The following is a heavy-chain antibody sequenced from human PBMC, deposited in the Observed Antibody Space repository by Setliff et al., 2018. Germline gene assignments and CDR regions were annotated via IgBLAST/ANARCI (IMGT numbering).Heavy chain of an antibody. CDR1: GFNFKGHG. Sequence: PGGSLRLSCAASGFNFKGHGMNWVRQAPGKGLEWVSTTNWDGRSTGYTDSVKGRFTISRDNARDSLFLQMNSLRAEDTAVYYCARDRGAARPWVWFDPWGQGTLVTVSS. J-gene: IGHJ5*02. CDR2: TNWDGRST. D-gene: IGHD6-6*01. CDR3: ARDRGAARPWVWFDP. V-gene: IGHV3-20*04.